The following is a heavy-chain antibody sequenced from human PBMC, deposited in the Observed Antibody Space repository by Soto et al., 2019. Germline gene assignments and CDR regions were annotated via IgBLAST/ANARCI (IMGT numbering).Heavy chain of an antibody. V-gene: IGHV3-33*01. CDR2: IWYDGSNK. CDR3: ARDWAPVAATHNWFDP. Sequence: QVQLVESGGGVVQPGRSLRLSCAASGFTFSSYGMHWVRQAPGKGLEWVAVIWYDGSNKYYADSVKGRFTISRDNSKNTLYLQMNSLRAEDTAVYYCARDWAPVAATHNWFDPWGQGTLVPVSS. J-gene: IGHJ5*02. CDR1: GFTFSSYG. D-gene: IGHD2-15*01.